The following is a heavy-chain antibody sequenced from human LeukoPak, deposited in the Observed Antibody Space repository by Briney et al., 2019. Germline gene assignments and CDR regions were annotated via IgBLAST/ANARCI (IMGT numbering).Heavy chain of an antibody. CDR3: ASTKSYDSSGYPFDY. CDR2: IYTSGST. CDR1: GGSISSYY. V-gene: IGHV4-4*07. Sequence: KASETLSLTCTVSGGSISSYYWSWIRQPAGKGLEWIGRIYTSGSTNYNPSLKSRVTMSVDTSKNQFSLKLSSVTAADTAVYYCASTKSYDSSGYPFDYWGQGTLVTVSS. D-gene: IGHD3-22*01. J-gene: IGHJ4*02.